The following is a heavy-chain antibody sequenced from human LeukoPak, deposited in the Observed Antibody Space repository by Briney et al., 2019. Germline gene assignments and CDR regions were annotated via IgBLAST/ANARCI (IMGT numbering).Heavy chain of an antibody. V-gene: IGHV4-34*01. CDR1: GGSFSGYY. D-gene: IGHD6-19*01. Sequence: SGTLSLTCAVYGGSFSGYYWSWIRQPPGKGLEWIGEINHSGSTNYNPSLKSRVTISVDTSKNQFSLKLSSVTAADTAVYYCARGRIAVAGSRLNYMDVWGKGTTVTVSS. J-gene: IGHJ6*03. CDR2: INHSGST. CDR3: ARGRIAVAGSRLNYMDV.